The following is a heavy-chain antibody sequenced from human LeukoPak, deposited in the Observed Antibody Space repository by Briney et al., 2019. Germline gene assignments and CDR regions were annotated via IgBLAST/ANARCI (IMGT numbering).Heavy chain of an antibody. D-gene: IGHD6-19*01. V-gene: IGHV3-48*01. CDR1: GFTFSSYS. J-gene: IGHJ3*02. Sequence: GGSLRLSCAASGFTFSSYSMNWIRQAPGKGLEWVSYISSSSSTIYYADSVKGRFTISRDNSKNTLYLQMNSLRAEDTAVYYCARGGYSSRRGGNAFDIWGQGTMVTVSS. CDR2: ISSSSSTI. CDR3: ARGGYSSRRGGNAFDI.